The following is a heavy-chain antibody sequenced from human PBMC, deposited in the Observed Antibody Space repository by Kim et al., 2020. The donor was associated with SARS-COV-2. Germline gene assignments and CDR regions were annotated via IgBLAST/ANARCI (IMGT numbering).Heavy chain of an antibody. CDR1: GFTFSSYG. V-gene: IGHV3-30*18. Sequence: GGSLRLSCAASGFTFSSYGMHWVRQAPGKGLEWVAVISYDGSNKYYADSVKGRFTISRDNSKNTLYLQMNSLRAEDTAVYYCAKDLTDIVVVPAASGDAFDIWGQGTMVTVSS. J-gene: IGHJ3*02. CDR3: AKDLTDIVVVPAASGDAFDI. CDR2: ISYDGSNK. D-gene: IGHD2-2*01.